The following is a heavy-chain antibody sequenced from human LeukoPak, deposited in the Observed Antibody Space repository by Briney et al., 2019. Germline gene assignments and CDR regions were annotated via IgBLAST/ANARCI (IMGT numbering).Heavy chain of an antibody. D-gene: IGHD3-10*01. V-gene: IGHV3-48*04. CDR3: ASDGVTMVRGAYDDY. J-gene: IGHJ4*02. CDR1: GFTFSSYS. Sequence: GGSLRLSCAASGFTFSSYSMNWVRQAPGKGLEWVSYISSSSSTIYYADSVKGRFTISRDNAKNSLYLQMNSLGAEDTAVYYCASDGVTMVRGAYDDYWGQGTLVTVSS. CDR2: ISSSSSTI.